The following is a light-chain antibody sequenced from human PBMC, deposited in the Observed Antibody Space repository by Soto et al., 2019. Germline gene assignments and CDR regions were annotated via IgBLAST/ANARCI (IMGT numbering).Light chain of an antibody. CDR2: GAS. Sequence: EIVLTQSPGTLSLSPGERATLSCRASQSVSSNYLAWYQQKPGQAPRLLIYGASSRATGIPDRFSGSGSGTDFTLTITRLEPEDFAVYYCQQLGTFGQGTKVDIK. CDR1: QSVSSNY. V-gene: IGKV3-20*01. CDR3: QQLGT. J-gene: IGKJ1*01.